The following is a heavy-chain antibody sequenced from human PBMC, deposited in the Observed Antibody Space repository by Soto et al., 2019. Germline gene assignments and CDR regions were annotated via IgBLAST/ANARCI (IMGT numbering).Heavy chain of an antibody. J-gene: IGHJ4*02. CDR2: IYYTGNT. CDR1: GGSISSGATGSY. Sequence: QVQLQESGPGLVKPSQTLSLTCTVSGGSISSGATGSYWTWIRQLPGKGLEWIGYIYYTGNTYYNPSLKSRPTISIDTSENQCSLRLTSVTAADTAVYFCASGHDAYKVRYWGQGTLVTVSS. CDR3: ASGHDAYKVRY. V-gene: IGHV4-31*03. D-gene: IGHD1-1*01.